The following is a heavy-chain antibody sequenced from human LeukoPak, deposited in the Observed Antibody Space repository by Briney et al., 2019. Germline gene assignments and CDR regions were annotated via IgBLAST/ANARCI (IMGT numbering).Heavy chain of an antibody. J-gene: IGHJ4*02. Sequence: GGSLRLSCEVSGFTFSRSAMSWVRQAPGKGLEWVAFIRYDGSNKYYADSVKGRFTISRDNSKNTLYLQMNSLRAEDTAVYYCAKDISSSSWGNFDYWGQGTLVTVSS. CDR2: IRYDGSNK. V-gene: IGHV3-30*02. D-gene: IGHD6-13*01. CDR3: AKDISSSSWGNFDY. CDR1: GFTFSRSA.